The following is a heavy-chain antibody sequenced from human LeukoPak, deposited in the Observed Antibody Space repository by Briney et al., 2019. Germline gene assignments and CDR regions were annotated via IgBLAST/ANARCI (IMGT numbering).Heavy chain of an antibody. CDR2: SHYSGTT. CDR3: ARLNMGAPIDY. CDR1: GGSISSSPYY. D-gene: IGHD1-26*01. J-gene: IGHJ4*02. Sequence: SETLSLTCTVSGGSISSSPYYWAWIRQPPGKGLEWIGSSHYSGTTFYNPSFKSRVTISVDTSKNQFSLRLSSVTATDTAVFYCARLNMGAPIDYWGQGIPVTVSS. V-gene: IGHV4-39*01.